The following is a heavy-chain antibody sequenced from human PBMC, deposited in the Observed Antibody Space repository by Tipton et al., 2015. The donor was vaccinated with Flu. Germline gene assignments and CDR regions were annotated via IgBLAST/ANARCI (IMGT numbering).Heavy chain of an antibody. CDR1: GGSISSYY. J-gene: IGHJ5*02. Sequence: TLSLTCTVSGGSISSYYWSWIRQPPGKGLEWIGYIYYSGSTNYNPSLKSRVTISVDTSKNQSSLKLSSVTAADTAVYYCARSVAVAAPGWFDPWGQGTLVTVSS. CDR2: IYYSGST. V-gene: IGHV4-59*07. CDR3: ARSVAVAAPGWFDP. D-gene: IGHD6-19*01.